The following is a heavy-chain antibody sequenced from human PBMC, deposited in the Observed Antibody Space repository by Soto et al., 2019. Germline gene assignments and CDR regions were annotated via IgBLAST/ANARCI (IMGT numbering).Heavy chain of an antibody. CDR3: ARDPTRDEGYFDWQGVHFGNDYYYYYMDV. CDR2: ISAYNGNT. CDR1: GYTFTSYG. J-gene: IGHJ6*03. Sequence: ASVKVSCKASGYTFTSYGISWVRQAPGQGLEWMGWISAYNGNTNYAQKLQGRVTMTTDTSTSTAYMELRSLRSDDTAVYYCARDPTRDEGYFDWQGVHFGNDYYYYYMDVWGKGTTVTVSS. D-gene: IGHD3-9*01. V-gene: IGHV1-18*01.